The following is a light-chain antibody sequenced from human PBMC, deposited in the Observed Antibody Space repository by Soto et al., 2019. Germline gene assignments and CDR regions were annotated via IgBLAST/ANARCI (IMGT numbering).Light chain of an antibody. J-gene: IGKJ1*01. Sequence: DIQMTQSPSTLSASVGDRVTITCRASQSISSWLAWYQQKPGKAPKLLIYKASSLESGVPSRSSGSGSGTEFTLTISSLQPDDFATYYCQQYNSYSPWTFGKGTKVDIK. V-gene: IGKV1-5*03. CDR2: KAS. CDR1: QSISSW. CDR3: QQYNSYSPWT.